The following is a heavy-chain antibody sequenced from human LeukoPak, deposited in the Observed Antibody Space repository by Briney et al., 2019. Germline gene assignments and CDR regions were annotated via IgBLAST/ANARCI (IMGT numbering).Heavy chain of an antibody. Sequence: GGSLRLSCAASGFTFNTYSMNWVRQAPGKGLEWVGRVKSKTDGGTTDYGAPVKGRFTISREDSKNTLYLQMDSLKTEDSAVYYCSTLGYCTNGECYGFDYWGQGTLVTVSS. D-gene: IGHD2-8*01. V-gene: IGHV3-15*01. CDR1: GFTFNTYS. J-gene: IGHJ4*02. CDR2: VKSKTDGGTT. CDR3: STLGYCTNGECYGFDY.